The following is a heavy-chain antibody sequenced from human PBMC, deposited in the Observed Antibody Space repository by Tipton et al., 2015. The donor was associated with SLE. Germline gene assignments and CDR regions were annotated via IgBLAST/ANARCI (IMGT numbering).Heavy chain of an antibody. CDR1: GYSISSGYH. J-gene: IGHJ4*02. V-gene: IGHV4-38-2*02. CDR3: ARGPIWSEGSVY. CDR2: ISQSGIT. D-gene: IGHD1-1*01. Sequence: TLSLTCTVSGYSISSGYHWGWIRQPPGKGLEWIGSISQSGITHYNPSLESRVTISVDTSKNQFSLKLNSVTAADTAVYYCARGPIWSEGSVYWGQGTPVTVSS.